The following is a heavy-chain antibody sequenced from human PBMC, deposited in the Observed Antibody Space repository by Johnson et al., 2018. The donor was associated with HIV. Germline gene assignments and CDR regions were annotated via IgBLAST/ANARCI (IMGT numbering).Heavy chain of an antibody. D-gene: IGHD6-19*01. Sequence: QVHLVESGGGLVQPGGSLRLSCAASGFAFHNAWMNWVRQAPGKGLEWVAVISYDGSNQYYADSVKGRFTISRDNSKNTVFLQMNSLRGEDTALYYCGKVRIPVAGFDAFDIWGQGTMVTVSS. V-gene: IGHV3-30*18. CDR3: GKVRIPVAGFDAFDI. J-gene: IGHJ3*02. CDR1: GFAFHNAW. CDR2: ISYDGSNQ.